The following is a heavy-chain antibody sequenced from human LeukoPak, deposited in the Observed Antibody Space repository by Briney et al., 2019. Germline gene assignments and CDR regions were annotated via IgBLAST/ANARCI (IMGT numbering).Heavy chain of an antibody. CDR1: GGTFSSYA. V-gene: IGHV1-69*13. D-gene: IGHD3-22*01. CDR3: ARGPHYYDSSGYYERGYFDY. CDR2: IIPIGGTA. Sequence: GASVKVSCKASGGTFSSYAISWVRQAPGQGLEWMGGIIPIGGTANYAQKFQGRVTITADESTSTAYMELSSLRSEDTAVYYCARGPHYYDSSGYYERGYFDYWGQGTLVTVSS. J-gene: IGHJ4*02.